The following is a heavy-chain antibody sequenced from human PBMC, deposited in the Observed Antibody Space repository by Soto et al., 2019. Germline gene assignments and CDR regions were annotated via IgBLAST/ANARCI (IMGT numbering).Heavy chain of an antibody. Sequence: ASVKVSCKASGYTFTSYGISWVRQAPGQGLEWMGWISAYNGNTNYAQKLQGRVTMTTDTSTSTAYMELRSLRSDDTAVYYCARARGYDPALYYYYYMDVWGKGTTVTV. J-gene: IGHJ6*03. D-gene: IGHD5-12*01. V-gene: IGHV1-18*01. CDR3: ARARGYDPALYYYYYMDV. CDR1: GYTFTSYG. CDR2: ISAYNGNT.